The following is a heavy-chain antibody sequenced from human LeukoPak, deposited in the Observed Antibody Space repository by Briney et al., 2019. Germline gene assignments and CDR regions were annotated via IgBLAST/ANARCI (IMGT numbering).Heavy chain of an antibody. V-gene: IGHV3-21*01. J-gene: IGHJ4*02. CDR3: ARYYYYGSRNYFDY. D-gene: IGHD3-10*01. CDR2: ISSSSDHI. CDR1: GFTLSSYS. Sequence: GGSLRLSCAAYGFTLSSYSMNWVRQAPGKGLEWVSSISSSSDHIYYADSVKGRFTVSRDNAKNSLYLQMHSLRAEDTAVYYCARYYYYGSRNYFDYCGQGTLVTVAS.